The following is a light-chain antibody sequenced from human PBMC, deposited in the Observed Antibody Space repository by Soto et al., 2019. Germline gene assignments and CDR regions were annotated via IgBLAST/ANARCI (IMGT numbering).Light chain of an antibody. J-gene: IGKJ2*01. CDR2: SAS. Sequence: DIQLTQSPSSLSASVGDRITITCRASQSMSDSLNWYQQKSGQAPKLLIYSASNLESGVPSRFSGGGSGTDFTFTISSLQPEDIGTYFCQQSYSNSYTFGQGTTLEIK. V-gene: IGKV1-39*01. CDR3: QQSYSNSYT. CDR1: QSMSDS.